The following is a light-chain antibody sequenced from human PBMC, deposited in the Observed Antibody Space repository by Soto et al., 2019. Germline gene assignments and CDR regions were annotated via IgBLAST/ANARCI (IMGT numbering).Light chain of an antibody. V-gene: IGKV1-5*03. CDR1: QSISSW. CDR2: EAS. CDR3: QQYKSYFRT. J-gene: IGKJ1*01. Sequence: DIQMTQSPSALSASVGDRVTITCRASQSISSWLAWYQQKPGKAPKLLIYEASSLGSGVPSRFSGSGSGTEFTLTISSLQPDDFATYYCQQYKSYFRTFGQGTKVEIK.